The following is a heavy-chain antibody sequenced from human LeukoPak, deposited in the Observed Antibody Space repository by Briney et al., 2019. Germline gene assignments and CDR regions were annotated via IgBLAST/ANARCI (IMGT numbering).Heavy chain of an antibody. Sequence: GGSLRLSCAASGFSFTNAWMSWVRQAPGKGLEWVGRTRNKANSYTTEYAASVKGRFTISRDDSKNSLYLQMNSLKTEDTAVYYCAREQPFYGGNDYWGQGTLVTVSS. J-gene: IGHJ4*02. CDR2: TRNKANSYTT. CDR3: AREQPFYGGNDY. V-gene: IGHV3-72*01. CDR1: GFSFTNAW. D-gene: IGHD4-23*01.